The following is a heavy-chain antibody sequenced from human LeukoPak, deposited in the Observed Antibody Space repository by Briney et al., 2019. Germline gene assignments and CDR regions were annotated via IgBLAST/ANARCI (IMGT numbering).Heavy chain of an antibody. J-gene: IGHJ4*02. Sequence: SETLSLTCAVSGGSISSGGYSWSWIRQPPGKGLEWIGYIYHSGSTYYNPSLKSRVTISVDRSKNQFSLKLSSVTAADTAVYYCARVGNRGDKHRIFDYWGQGTLVTVSS. CDR2: IYHSGST. CDR3: ARVGNRGDKHRIFDY. D-gene: IGHD7-27*01. CDR1: GGSISSGGYS. V-gene: IGHV4-30-2*01.